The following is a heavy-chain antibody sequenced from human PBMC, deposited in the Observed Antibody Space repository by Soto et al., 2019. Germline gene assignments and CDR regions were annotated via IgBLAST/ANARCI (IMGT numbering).Heavy chain of an antibody. CDR2: NDWDNDK. V-gene: IGHV2-70*20. Sequence: SGPTLVNPTQTLTLTCTFSGFSLSTRGMCVSWVRQPPGKALEWLALNDWDNDKYYSTSLRTRLTISKDTSKNQVVLTMTNMDAVDTATYYCARAPAGDCKNGLDVWGQGTTVTVSS. CDR1: GFSLSTRGMC. CDR3: ARAPAGDCKNGLDV. J-gene: IGHJ6*02. D-gene: IGHD2-21*02.